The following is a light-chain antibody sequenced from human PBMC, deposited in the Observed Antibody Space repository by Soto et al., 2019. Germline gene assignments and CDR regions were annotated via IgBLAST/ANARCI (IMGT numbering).Light chain of an antibody. Sequence: QSALTRPASVSGSPGQSITISCTGTSSDVGAYNYVSWYQQYPGRAPKVIIFEVRKRPSGVSTRFSGSKSGDTASLTISGLQAEDEADYYCSSYRSSTTFVFGTGTKVTVL. CDR2: EVR. CDR1: SSDVGAYNY. V-gene: IGLV2-14*01. J-gene: IGLJ1*01. CDR3: SSYRSSTTFV.